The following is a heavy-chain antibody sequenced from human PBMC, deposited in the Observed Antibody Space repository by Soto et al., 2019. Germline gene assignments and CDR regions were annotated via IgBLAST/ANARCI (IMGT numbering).Heavy chain of an antibody. V-gene: IGHV6-1*01. CDR1: GDSVCRNSAA. D-gene: IGHD6-6*01. Sequence: SQTLSVSGASSGDSVCRNSAAWNWIRQSPSRSLEWLGRTYYRSKWYNDYAVSVRSRITINPDTSKNQFSLQLNSVTPEDTAVYYCARDPLVPKRRSFDYWGQGTLVTVSS. CDR3: ARDPLVPKRRSFDY. J-gene: IGHJ4*01. CDR2: TYYRSKWYN.